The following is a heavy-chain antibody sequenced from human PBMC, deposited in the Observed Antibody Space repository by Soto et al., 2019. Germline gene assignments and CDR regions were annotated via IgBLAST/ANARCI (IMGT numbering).Heavy chain of an antibody. D-gene: IGHD3-22*01. CDR2: IDPSDSQT. Sequence: GESLKISCKGSGYSFAGYWITWVREKPGKGLEWMGRIDPSDSQTYYSPSFRGHVTISATKSITTVFLQWSSLRASDTAMYYCARQIYDSDTGPNFQYYFDSWGQGTPVTVSS. CDR3: ARQIYDSDTGPNFQYYFDS. J-gene: IGHJ4*02. CDR1: GYSFAGYW. V-gene: IGHV5-10-1*01.